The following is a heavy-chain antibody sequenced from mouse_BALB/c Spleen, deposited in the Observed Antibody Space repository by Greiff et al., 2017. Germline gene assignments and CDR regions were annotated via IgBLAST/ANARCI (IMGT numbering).Heavy chain of an antibody. D-gene: IGHD2-3*01. CDR3: ARSHDGYYWYFDV. CDR1: GYAFSSYW. Sequence: QVQLQQSGAELVRPGSSVKISCKASGYAFSSYWMNWVKQRPGQGLEWIGQIYPGDGDTNYNGKFKGKATLTADKSSSTAYMQLSSLTSEDSAVYFCARSHDGYYWYFDVWGAGTTVTVSS. CDR2: IYPGDGDT. V-gene: IGHV1-80*01. J-gene: IGHJ1*01.